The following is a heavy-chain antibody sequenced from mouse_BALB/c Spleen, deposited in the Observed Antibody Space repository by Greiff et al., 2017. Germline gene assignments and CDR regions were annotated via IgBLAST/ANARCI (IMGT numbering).Heavy chain of an antibody. CDR2: ISYSGST. V-gene: IGHV3-2*02. CDR1: GYSITSDYA. Sequence: EVKLMESGPGLVKPSQSLSLTCTVTGYSITSDYAWNWIRQFPGNKLEWMGYISYSGSTSYNPSLKSRISITRDTSKNQFFLQLNSVTTEDTATYYCAREHDGYFDYWGQGTTLTVSS. D-gene: IGHD2-3*01. CDR3: AREHDGYFDY. J-gene: IGHJ2*01.